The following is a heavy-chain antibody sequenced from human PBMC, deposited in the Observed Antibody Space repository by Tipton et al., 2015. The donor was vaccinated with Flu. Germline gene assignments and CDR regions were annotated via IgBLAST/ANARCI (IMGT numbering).Heavy chain of an antibody. CDR2: IQTGDSKT. CDR1: GYSFTNYW. D-gene: IGHD5-24*01. Sequence: VQLVQSGAEVKKSGESLKISCKGSGYSFTNYWIAWVRQMPGKGLEWMGIIQTGDSKTTYSPSFQGQVTISADRSTSTTYLQWSSLKASDTAMYYCVRRDVEMYTMFRLEHWGRGTLVTVSS. CDR3: VRRDVEMYTMFRLEH. J-gene: IGHJ1*01. V-gene: IGHV5-51*03.